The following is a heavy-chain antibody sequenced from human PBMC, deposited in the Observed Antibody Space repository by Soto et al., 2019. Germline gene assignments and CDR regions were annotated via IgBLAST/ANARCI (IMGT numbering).Heavy chain of an antibody. CDR3: ARWSYLDY. V-gene: IGHV3-23*01. D-gene: IGHD3-3*01. Sequence: LRLSCAASGFSFGSYALSWVRQAPGKGLEWVSAISGSDGKTFYADSVKGRFSISRDTSQSTLYLQMNSLRADDTAMYYCARWSYLDYWGQGTRVTVSS. CDR2: ISGSDGKT. J-gene: IGHJ4*02. CDR1: GFSFGSYA.